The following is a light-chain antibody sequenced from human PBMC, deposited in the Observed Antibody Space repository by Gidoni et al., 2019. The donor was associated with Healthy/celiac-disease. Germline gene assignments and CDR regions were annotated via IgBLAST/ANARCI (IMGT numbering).Light chain of an antibody. CDR3: SSYTSSSSVV. Sequence: QSALTQPASVSESPGQSITISCTGTSSDVGGYNYVSWYQQHPGKAPKLMIYEVSNRPSGVSNRFSGSKSGNTASLTISGLQAEDEADYYCSSYTSSSSVVFGGGTKLTVL. CDR1: SSDVGGYNY. CDR2: EVS. J-gene: IGLJ2*01. V-gene: IGLV2-14*01.